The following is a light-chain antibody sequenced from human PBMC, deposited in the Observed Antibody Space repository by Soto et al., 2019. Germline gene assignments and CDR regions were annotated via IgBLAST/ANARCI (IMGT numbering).Light chain of an antibody. J-gene: IGKJ2*02. CDR3: QQYKSYCT. CDR2: KAS. Sequence: DVQMTQSPSTLSASVGDRATITCRASQNIDRWLAWYQQKPGKAPQLLIYKASTLQSGVPSRFSGSGSGTEFTLTISGLQADDFATYYCQQYKSYCTFGQGTKVDIK. V-gene: IGKV1-5*03. CDR1: QNIDRW.